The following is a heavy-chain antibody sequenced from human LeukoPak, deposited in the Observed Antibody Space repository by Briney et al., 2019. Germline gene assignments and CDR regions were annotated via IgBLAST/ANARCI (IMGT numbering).Heavy chain of an antibody. CDR2: IIPILGIA. CDR3: ARVLDYDFWSGTHNWFDP. Sequence: SVKVSCKASGGTFSSYAISWVRQAPGQGLEWMGRIIPILGIANYAQKFQGRVTITADKSTSTAYMELSSLRSEDTAVYYCARVLDYDFWSGTHNWFDPWDQGTLVTVSS. V-gene: IGHV1-69*04. D-gene: IGHD3-3*01. CDR1: GGTFSSYA. J-gene: IGHJ5*02.